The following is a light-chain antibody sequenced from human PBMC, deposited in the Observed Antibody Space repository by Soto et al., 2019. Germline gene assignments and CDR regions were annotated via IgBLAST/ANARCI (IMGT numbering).Light chain of an antibody. Sequence: DIQMTQSPSTLSASVGDRVTITCRASQSISGSLAWYQQKPGTVPKLLIYKASGLESGVQSRFSGSGSGTEFTLTISGLQPDDFATYYCQQYSGYPLTFGGGTKVEI. CDR1: QSISGS. CDR2: KAS. V-gene: IGKV1-5*03. J-gene: IGKJ4*01. CDR3: QQYSGYPLT.